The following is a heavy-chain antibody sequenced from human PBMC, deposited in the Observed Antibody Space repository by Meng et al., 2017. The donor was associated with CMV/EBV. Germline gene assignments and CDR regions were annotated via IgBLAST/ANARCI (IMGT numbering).Heavy chain of an antibody. Sequence: GSLRLSCTVSGGSISSYYWSWIRQPPGKGLEWIGYIYYSGSTNYNPSLKSRVTISVDTSKNQFSLKLSSVTAADTAVYYCARDGHYDFWSGYLRYWGQGTLVTVSS. D-gene: IGHD3-3*01. V-gene: IGHV4-59*01. CDR1: GGSISSYY. J-gene: IGHJ4*02. CDR3: ARDGHYDFWSGYLRY. CDR2: IYYSGST.